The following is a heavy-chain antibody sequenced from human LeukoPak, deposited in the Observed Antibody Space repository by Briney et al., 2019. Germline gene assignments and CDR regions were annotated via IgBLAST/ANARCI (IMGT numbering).Heavy chain of an antibody. J-gene: IGHJ4*02. CDR2: ISYDGSNK. CDR1: GFTFSSYG. D-gene: IGHD3-10*01. Sequence: GGSLRLSCAASGFTFSSYGMHWVRQAPGKGLEWVAVISYDGSNKYYADSVKGRFTISRDNSKNTLYLQMNSLRAEDTAVYYCARDPKPHYKVRGAIYYFDYWGQGTLVTVSS. CDR3: ARDPKPHYKVRGAIYYFDY. V-gene: IGHV3-30*03.